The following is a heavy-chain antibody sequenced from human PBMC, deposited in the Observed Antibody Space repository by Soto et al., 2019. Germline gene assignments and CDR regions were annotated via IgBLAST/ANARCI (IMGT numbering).Heavy chain of an antibody. V-gene: IGHV4-30-4*01. CDR1: GDYIHVGGYY. CDR2: IYYTDKT. J-gene: IGHJ5*02. Sequence: PSETLSLTCRVSGDYIHVGGYYWAWIRQRPGKGLEWMWYIYYTDKTYYNPSLESRLTMSVDRSKNQFSLRFTSVTAADTAVYFCGRDLTSNANCIDPWGQGTLVTVSS. D-gene: IGHD2-2*01. CDR3: GRDLTSNANCIDP.